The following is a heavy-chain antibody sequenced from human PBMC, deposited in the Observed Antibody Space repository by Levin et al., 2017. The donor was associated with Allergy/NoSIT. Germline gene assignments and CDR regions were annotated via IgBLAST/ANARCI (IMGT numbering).Heavy chain of an antibody. Sequence: GGSLRLSCAASGFTFSTYAMSWVRQAPGKGLEWVSIISGGSGNTFSADSVKGRFTISRDNSKSTLYLQMDSLRVEDTAVYYCAKEGRPSTSGSHCDFWGQGTLVTVSS. D-gene: IGHD6-19*01. CDR2: ISGGSGNT. CDR1: GFTFSTYA. V-gene: IGHV3-23*01. CDR3: AKEGRPSTSGSHCDF. J-gene: IGHJ4*02.